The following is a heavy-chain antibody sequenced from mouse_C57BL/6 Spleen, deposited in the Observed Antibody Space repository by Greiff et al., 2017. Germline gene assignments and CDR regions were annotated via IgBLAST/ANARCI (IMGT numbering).Heavy chain of an antibody. Sequence: QVQLQQSGPELVKPGASVKLSCKASGYTFTSYDINWVKQRPGQGLEWIGWIYPRDGSTRYNEKFKGKATLTVDTSSSTAYMELHSLTSEDSAVYFCAREVDYDYDDPYWYFDVWGTGTTLTVSS. CDR3: AREVDYDYDDPYWYFDV. J-gene: IGHJ1*03. D-gene: IGHD2-4*01. V-gene: IGHV1-85*01. CDR2: IYPRDGST. CDR1: GYTFTSYD.